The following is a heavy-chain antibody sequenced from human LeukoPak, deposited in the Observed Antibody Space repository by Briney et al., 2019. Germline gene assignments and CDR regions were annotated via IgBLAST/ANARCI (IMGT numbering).Heavy chain of an antibody. J-gene: IGHJ4*02. CDR2: LKQDGSGK. CDR1: GFTFSNYW. CDR3: ARETTGDPFDY. Sequence: PGGSLRLSCAASGFTFSNYWMSWVRQAPGKGLEWVANLKQDGSGKYYVDSVKGRFTISRDNAKNSLYLQMNSLRAEDTALYYCARETTGDPFDYWGQGTLVTVSS. D-gene: IGHD7-27*01. V-gene: IGHV3-7*01.